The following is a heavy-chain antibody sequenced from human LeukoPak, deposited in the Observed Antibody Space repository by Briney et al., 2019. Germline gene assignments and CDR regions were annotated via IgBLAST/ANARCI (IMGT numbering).Heavy chain of an antibody. CDR2: INHCGST. CDR3: SKGEGGPYFYDI. CDR1: GGFFRCYY. J-gene: IGHJ3*02. D-gene: IGHD2-15*01. V-gene: IGHV4-34*01. Sequence: SEALSLTRVGYGGFFRCYYWNWIRQPPGKGLEGVGEINHCGSTNYNPCLKRGVTISVDKYKNQFSLIVKSVIAADTAVYYLSKGEGGPYFYDIWGQGTMVTVSS.